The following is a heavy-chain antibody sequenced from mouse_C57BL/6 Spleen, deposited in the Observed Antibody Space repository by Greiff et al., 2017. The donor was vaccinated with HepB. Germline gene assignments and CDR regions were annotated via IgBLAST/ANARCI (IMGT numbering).Heavy chain of an antibody. CDR1: GFTFSSYA. CDR3: AREWDYYAMDY. J-gene: IGHJ4*01. CDR2: ISDGGSYT. Sequence: VKLVESGGGLVKPGGSLKLSCAASGFTFSSYAMSWVRQTPEKRLEWVATISDGGSYTYYPDNVKGRFTISRDNAKNNLYLQMSHLKSEDTAMYYCAREWDYYAMDYWGQGTSVTVSS. V-gene: IGHV5-4*01.